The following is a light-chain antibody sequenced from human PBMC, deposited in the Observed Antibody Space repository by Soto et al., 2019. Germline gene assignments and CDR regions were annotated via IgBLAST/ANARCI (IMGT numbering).Light chain of an antibody. J-gene: IGKJ1*01. Sequence: DIPMTQSPSTLSASVGDRVTITCRASQSISSWLAWYQQKPGKAPKLLIYDASSLESGVPSRFSGSGSGTEFTLTISSLQPDDFATYYCQKYNSYSRTFGQGTKVDI. CDR3: QKYNSYSRT. V-gene: IGKV1-5*01. CDR1: QSISSW. CDR2: DAS.